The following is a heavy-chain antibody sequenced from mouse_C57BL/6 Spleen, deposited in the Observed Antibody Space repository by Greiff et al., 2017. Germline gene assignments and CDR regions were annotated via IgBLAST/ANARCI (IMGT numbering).Heavy chain of an antibody. CDR3: ARDYYGSSYVSGY. CDR1: GYTFTSYW. J-gene: IGHJ2*01. CDR2: IDPSDSET. Sequence: QVQLKQPGAELVRPGSSVKLSCKASGYTFTSYWMHWVKQRPIQGLEWIGNIDPSDSETHYNQKFKDKATLTVDKSSSTAYMQLSSLTSEDSAVYYCARDYYGSSYVSGYWGQGTTLTVSS. D-gene: IGHD1-1*01. V-gene: IGHV1-52*01.